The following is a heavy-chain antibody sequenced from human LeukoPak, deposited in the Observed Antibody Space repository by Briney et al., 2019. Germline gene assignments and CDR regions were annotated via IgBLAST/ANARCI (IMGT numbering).Heavy chain of an antibody. Sequence: GGSLRLSCAASGFTFSSYAMSWVRQAPGKGLEWVSAISGSGGSTYYADSVKGRFTISRDNSKNTLYLQMNSLRAEDTAVYYCAKVQPEYYDFWSGYLISTYGMDVWGQGTTVTVSS. CDR2: ISGSGGST. CDR1: GFTFSSYA. CDR3: AKVQPEYYDFWSGYLISTYGMDV. J-gene: IGHJ6*02. V-gene: IGHV3-23*01. D-gene: IGHD3-3*01.